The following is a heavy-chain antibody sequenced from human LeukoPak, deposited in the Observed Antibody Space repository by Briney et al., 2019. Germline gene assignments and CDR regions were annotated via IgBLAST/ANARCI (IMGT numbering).Heavy chain of an antibody. Sequence: SETLSLTCAVYGGSFSGFYWSWIRQPPGKGLEWIGEINHSRTTNYNPSLKSRVTISVDTSKNQFSLKLSSVTAADTAVYYCARWDYYDSSGSFDPWGQGTLVTVSS. CDR3: ARWDYYDSSGSFDP. J-gene: IGHJ5*02. CDR1: GGSFSGFY. V-gene: IGHV4-34*01. D-gene: IGHD3-22*01. CDR2: INHSRTT.